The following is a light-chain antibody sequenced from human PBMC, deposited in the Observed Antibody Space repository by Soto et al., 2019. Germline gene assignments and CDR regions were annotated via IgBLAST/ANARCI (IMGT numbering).Light chain of an antibody. J-gene: IGLJ1*01. CDR2: EVS. V-gene: IGLV2-8*01. CDR1: SSDIGGYNY. CDR3: SSYAGSNTYV. Sequence: QSALTQPPSASGSPGQSVTISCTGTSSDIGGYNYVSWYQQHPGKAPKLMIYEVSKRPSGVPDRFSGSKSDNTASLNVSGLQAEDEADYYCSSYAGSNTYVFGTGTKLTVL.